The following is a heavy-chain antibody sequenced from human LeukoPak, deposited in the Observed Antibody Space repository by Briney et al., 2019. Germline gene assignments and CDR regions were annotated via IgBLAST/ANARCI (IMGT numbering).Heavy chain of an antibody. CDR3: ARGAAAGGWFDP. Sequence: SETLSLTCTVSGYSISSGYYWGWIRQPPGKGLEWIGSIYHSGSTNYNPSLKSRVTMSVDTSKNQSSLKLSSVTAADTAVYYCARGAAAGGWFDPWGQGTLVTVSS. CDR2: IYHSGST. J-gene: IGHJ5*02. CDR1: GYSISSGYY. D-gene: IGHD6-13*01. V-gene: IGHV4-38-2*02.